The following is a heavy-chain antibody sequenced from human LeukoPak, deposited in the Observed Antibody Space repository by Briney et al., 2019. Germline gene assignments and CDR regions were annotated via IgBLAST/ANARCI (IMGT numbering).Heavy chain of an antibody. CDR1: GGSLSSGDFY. CDR3: ARENGYGVSDC. D-gene: IGHD4-17*01. J-gene: IGHJ4*02. Sequence: PSETLSLTCTVSGGSLSSGDFYWSWIRQPPGKGLEWIGYIYYSGSTYYNPSLKSRLTISVDTSKNQFSLDLSSVTAADTAAYFCARENGYGVSDCWGQGTLVAVSS. CDR2: IYYSGST. V-gene: IGHV4-30-4*01.